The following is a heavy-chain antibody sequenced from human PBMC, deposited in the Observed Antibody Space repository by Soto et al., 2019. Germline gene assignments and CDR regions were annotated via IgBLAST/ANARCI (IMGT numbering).Heavy chain of an antibody. V-gene: IGHV1-2*04. Sequence: SAKVYFKAARYIFTAYYIYWVREAAGQGLEWMGWIDPNSGGTHYAQKFQGWVTMTRDTSINTAYMELSRLKSDDTAVYYCAKDQRGRGYSYGFVPYGMDVRGQGTTVTVSS. J-gene: IGHJ6*02. CDR2: IDPNSGGT. CDR3: AKDQRGRGYSYGFVPYGMDV. D-gene: IGHD5-18*01. CDR1: RYIFTAYY.